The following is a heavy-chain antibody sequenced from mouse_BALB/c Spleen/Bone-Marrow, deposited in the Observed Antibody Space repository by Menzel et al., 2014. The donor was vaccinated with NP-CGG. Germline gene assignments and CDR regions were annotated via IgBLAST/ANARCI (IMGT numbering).Heavy chain of an antibody. D-gene: IGHD1-1*01. Sequence: QVQLQHSGAELARPGASVKLSCKASGYTFTSYWMQWVKQRPGQGLEWIGAIYPGDGDTRYTQKFKGKATLTADKSSSTAYMQLSSLASEDSAVYYCAREGSSPYYFDYWGQGTTLTVSS. CDR1: GYTFTSYW. CDR3: AREGSSPYYFDY. J-gene: IGHJ2*01. CDR2: IYPGDGDT. V-gene: IGHV1-87*01.